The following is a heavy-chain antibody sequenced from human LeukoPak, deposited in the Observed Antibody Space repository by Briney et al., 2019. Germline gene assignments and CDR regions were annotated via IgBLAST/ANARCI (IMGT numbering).Heavy chain of an antibody. CDR1: GYSFIDYW. Sequence: RGESLNISCKGSGYSFIDYWIAWVRQMPGKDVEWLGTIYPGTSETRYSPSFQGQVTISADKSITTAHLQWSGLKAADTAMYFCARDAGSYPDYWGQGTLVTVSS. CDR3: ARDAGSYPDY. J-gene: IGHJ4*02. CDR2: IYPGTSET. D-gene: IGHD6-13*01. V-gene: IGHV5-51*01.